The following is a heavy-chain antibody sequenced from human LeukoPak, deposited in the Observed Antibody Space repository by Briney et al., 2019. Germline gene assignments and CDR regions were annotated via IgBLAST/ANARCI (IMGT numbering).Heavy chain of an antibody. CDR3: ARPSSGGIDY. D-gene: IGHD4-23*01. CDR1: GYSFTTYW. CDR2: IYPDDSDT. V-gene: IGHV5-51*01. J-gene: IGHJ4*02. Sequence: GEPLKISCKTSGYSFTTYWIGWVRQMPGAGLEWVGAIYPDDSDTRYSPSFQGQVTISADRSITTAYLQWSGLKASDTAMYYCARPSSGGIDYWGQGTLVTVSS.